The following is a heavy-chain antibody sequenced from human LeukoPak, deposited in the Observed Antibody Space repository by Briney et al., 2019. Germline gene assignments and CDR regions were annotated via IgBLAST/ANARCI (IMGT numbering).Heavy chain of an antibody. Sequence: ASVKVSCKASGYTFTSYYMHWARQAPGQGLEWMGIINPSGGSTSYAQKFQGRVTMTRDTSTSTVYMELSSLRSEDTAVYYCARDTYYYDSSGYFLTPSPGAHWGQGTLVTVSS. CDR1: GYTFTSYY. V-gene: IGHV1-46*01. J-gene: IGHJ1*01. CDR3: ARDTYYYDSSGYFLTPSPGAH. D-gene: IGHD3-22*01. CDR2: INPSGGST.